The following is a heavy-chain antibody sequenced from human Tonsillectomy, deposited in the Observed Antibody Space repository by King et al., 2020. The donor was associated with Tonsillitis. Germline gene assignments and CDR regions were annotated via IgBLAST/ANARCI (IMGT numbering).Heavy chain of an antibody. V-gene: IGHV1-46*01. Sequence: VQLVESGAEVKKPGASVKVSCKASGYIFTACYMHWVRQAPGQGLEWMGMINPSRGNTDYAQSFQGRVTMTRDTSTSTVYMGLSSLTSEDTAVYYCATSQIAAADSYDAFDVWGQGTMVTVS. CDR2: INPSRGNT. J-gene: IGHJ3*01. D-gene: IGHD6-13*01. CDR1: GYIFTACY. CDR3: ATSQIAAADSYDAFDV.